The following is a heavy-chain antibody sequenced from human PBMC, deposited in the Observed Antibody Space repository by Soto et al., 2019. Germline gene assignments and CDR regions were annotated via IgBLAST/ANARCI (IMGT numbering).Heavy chain of an antibody. J-gene: IGHJ6*02. CDR3: AKSIGGGYYYGMDA. V-gene: IGHV3-23*01. D-gene: IGHD3-16*01. CDR2: ISGSGGTT. Sequence: GGSLRLSCAASGFTFSSYAMSWVRQAPGKGLEWVSAISGSGGTTYYADSVKGRFTISRDNSKNTLYLQMNSLRAEDTAVYYCAKSIGGGYYYGMDAWGQGTTVTVSS. CDR1: GFTFSSYA.